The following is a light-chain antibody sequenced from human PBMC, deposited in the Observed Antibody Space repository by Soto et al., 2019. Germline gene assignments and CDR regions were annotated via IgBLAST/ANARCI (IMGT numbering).Light chain of an antibody. CDR3: QQFDDYPFT. J-gene: IGKJ3*01. CDR2: DAS. V-gene: IGKV1D-13*01. CDR1: ETVRTN. Sequence: TQAPVTLSVTPGERVTLSCGASETVRTNVAGEHQTPWRAPKPLTSDASTLERGGPSRSSGSRPGTDFTLTVSSLQPEDSATDYCQQFDDYPFTFGPGTKVD.